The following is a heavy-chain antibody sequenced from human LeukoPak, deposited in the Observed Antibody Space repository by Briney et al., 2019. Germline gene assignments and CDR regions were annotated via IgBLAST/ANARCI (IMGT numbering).Heavy chain of an antibody. V-gene: IGHV4-59*01. CDR2: IYYSGST. D-gene: IGHD4-11*01. J-gene: IGHJ6*02. Sequence: SETLSLTCTVSGGSINSYYWSWIRQPPGKGLEWIAYIYYSGSTNYKPSLKSRVTMSVDASKNQFSLELSSVTAADTAVYFCARNNYVTHFYGLDVWGQGTTVTVSS. CDR3: ARNNYVTHFYGLDV. CDR1: GGSINSYY.